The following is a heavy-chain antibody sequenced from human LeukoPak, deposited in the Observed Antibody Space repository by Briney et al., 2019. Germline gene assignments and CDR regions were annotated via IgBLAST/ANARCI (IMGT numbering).Heavy chain of an antibody. V-gene: IGHV1-8*01. CDR3: ARVDYDILTGYSPNWFDP. CDR2: MNPNSGNT. Sequence: GASVKVSCKASGYTFTSYDINWVRQATGQGLEWMGWMNPNSGNTGYAQKFQGRVTMTRNTSINTAYMELSSLRSEDTAVYYCARVDYDILTGYSPNWFDPWGQGTLVTVSS. CDR1: GYTFTSYD. D-gene: IGHD3-9*01. J-gene: IGHJ5*02.